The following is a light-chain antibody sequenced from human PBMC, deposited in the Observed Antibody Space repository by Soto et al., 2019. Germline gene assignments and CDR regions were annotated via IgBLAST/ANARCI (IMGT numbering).Light chain of an antibody. CDR1: QTIDSW. V-gene: IGKV1-5*03. CDR3: QQYETFSGT. CDR2: KAS. J-gene: IGKJ1*01. Sequence: DIQMTQSPSTLSASVGDRVTITCRASQTIDSWLAWYQQRPGKPPNLLIYKASTLASGVPSRFSGSGSGTKFTLTIASLQPDDFATYYCQQYETFSGTFGPGTKVDIK.